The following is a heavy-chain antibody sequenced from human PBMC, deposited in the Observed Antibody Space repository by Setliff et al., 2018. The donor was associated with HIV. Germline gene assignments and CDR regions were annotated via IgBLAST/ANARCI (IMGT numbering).Heavy chain of an antibody. J-gene: IGHJ3*02. CDR2: FDPEDGET. D-gene: IGHD3-22*01. Sequence: ASVKVSCKVSGYTLTELSRHWVRQAPGKGLEWMGGFDPEDGETIYAQKFQGRVTMTEDTSTDTAYMELSSLRSEDTAVYYCATANRASKSYYYDSSGYPYAFDIWGQGTMVTVSS. CDR1: GYTLTELS. CDR3: ATANRASKSYYYDSSGYPYAFDI. V-gene: IGHV1-24*01.